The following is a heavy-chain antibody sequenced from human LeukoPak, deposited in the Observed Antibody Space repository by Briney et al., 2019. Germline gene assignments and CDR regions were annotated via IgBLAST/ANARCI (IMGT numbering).Heavy chain of an antibody. D-gene: IGHD1-26*01. CDR1: GFTFSSYW. CDR2: INSDGSST. J-gene: IGHJ4*02. Sequence: GGSLRLSCAASGFTFSSYWMYWVRQAPGKGLVWVSRINSDGSSTSYADSVKGRFTISKDKANNTLYLQMNSLRAEDTAVYYCARVSGSNGIDYWGQGTLVTVSS. CDR3: ARVSGSNGIDY. V-gene: IGHV3-74*01.